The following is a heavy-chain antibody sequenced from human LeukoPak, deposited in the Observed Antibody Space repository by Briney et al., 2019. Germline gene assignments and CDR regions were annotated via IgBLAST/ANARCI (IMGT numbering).Heavy chain of an antibody. CDR2: IRYDGSNK. V-gene: IGHV3-30*02. Sequence: PGGSLRLSCAASGFTFSSYSMNWVRQAPGKGLEWVAFIRYDGSNKYYADSVKGRFTISRDNSKNTLYLQMNSLRAEDTAVYYPEYFQNWGQGTLVTVSS. CDR3: EYFQN. J-gene: IGHJ1*01. CDR1: GFTFSSYS.